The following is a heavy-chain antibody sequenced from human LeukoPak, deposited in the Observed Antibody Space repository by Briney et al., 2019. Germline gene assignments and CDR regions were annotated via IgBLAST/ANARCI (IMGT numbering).Heavy chain of an antibody. D-gene: IGHD2-8*01. CDR1: GGSFNGYY. V-gene: IGHV4-34*01. J-gene: IGHJ6*02. CDR3: ARNGVRGYYYGYGMDV. Sequence: PSETLSLTCAVYGGSFNGYYWSWIRQPPGKGLEWIGEINHSGSTNYNPSLKSRVTISVDTSKNQFSLKLSSVTAADTAVYYCARNGVRGYYYGYGMDVWGQGTTVTVSS. CDR2: INHSGST.